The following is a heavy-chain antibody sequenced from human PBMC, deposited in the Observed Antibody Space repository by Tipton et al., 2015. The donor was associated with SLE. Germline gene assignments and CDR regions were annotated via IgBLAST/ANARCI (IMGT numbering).Heavy chain of an antibody. CDR2: ISYSGAT. CDR1: GDTIDGNTYF. CDR3: ARVLGGDDPLYYFDV. J-gene: IGHJ2*01. Sequence: TLSLTCTVSGDTIDGNTYFWDWIRQPPGKGLMLIGSISYSGATSYNPSLRSRVTISVDTSKNQFSLKVNSVTAADTAVYYCARVLGGDDPLYYFDVWGRGTLVTVSS. D-gene: IGHD2-21*01. V-gene: IGHV4-39*07.